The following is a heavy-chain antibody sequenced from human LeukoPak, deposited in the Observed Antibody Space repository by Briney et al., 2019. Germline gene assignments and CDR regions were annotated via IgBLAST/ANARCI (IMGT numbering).Heavy chain of an antibody. D-gene: IGHD3-10*01. CDR3: AQDPPAFCYGESISYYFDY. Sequence: PGGALRLSCAASGFTFSSYAMSWVRQAPGKELEWVSAVSCSGGSTYCAYSVKGRFTISRDSSKNTLYLQMNSLRADDTPVYYFAQDPPAFCYGESISYYFDYWGQGTLVTVSS. CDR2: VSCSGGST. CDR1: GFTFSSYA. V-gene: IGHV3-23*01. J-gene: IGHJ4*02.